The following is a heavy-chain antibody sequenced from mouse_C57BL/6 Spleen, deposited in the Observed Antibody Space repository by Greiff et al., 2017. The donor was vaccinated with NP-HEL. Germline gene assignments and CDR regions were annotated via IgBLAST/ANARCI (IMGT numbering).Heavy chain of an antibody. CDR3: ARSAISTRGWYFDV. V-gene: IGHV1-82*01. CDR2: IYPGDGGT. CDR1: GYAFSSSW. D-gene: IGHD1-1*01. Sequence: QVQLQQSGPELVKPGASVKISCKASGYAFSSSWMNWVKQRPGKGLEWIGRIYPGDGGTNYNGKFKGKATLTADKSSSPAYMQLSSLTSEDSAVYFCARSAISTRGWYFDVWGTGTTVTVSS. J-gene: IGHJ1*03.